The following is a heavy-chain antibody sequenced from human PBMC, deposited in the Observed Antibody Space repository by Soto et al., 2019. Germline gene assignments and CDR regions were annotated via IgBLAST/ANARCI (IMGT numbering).Heavy chain of an antibody. J-gene: IGHJ2*01. CDR2: IKTDGSVK. Sequence: GGALRLSCAASEFTFSNYWMTWVRQAPGKGLEWVASIKTDGSVKYYVDSVKGRFTISRDNARNSLYLQVNSLRAEDTAAYYCVRSNPVPHFYIWGRGTLVTSPQ. D-gene: IGHD6-19*01. V-gene: IGHV3-7*05. CDR1: EFTFSNYW. CDR3: VRSNPVPHFYI.